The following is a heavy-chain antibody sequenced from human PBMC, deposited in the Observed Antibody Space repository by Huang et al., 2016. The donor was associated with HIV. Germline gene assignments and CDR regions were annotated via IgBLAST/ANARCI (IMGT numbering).Heavy chain of an antibody. CDR2: IKSDGRST. V-gene: IGHV3-74*01. D-gene: IGHD3-10*01. J-gene: IGHJ4*02. CDR1: GFTFSSSW. CDR3: ARGSRQGKYYYGSGTAY. Sequence: EVQLVASGGGLVQPGGSLRLSCAASGFTFSSSWMHWVRQVPGQGLVWGSNIKSDGRSTSYADSVKGRFTISRDNAKNTLYLQMNSLRAEDTAVYYCARGSRQGKYYYGSGTAYWGQGTLVTVSS.